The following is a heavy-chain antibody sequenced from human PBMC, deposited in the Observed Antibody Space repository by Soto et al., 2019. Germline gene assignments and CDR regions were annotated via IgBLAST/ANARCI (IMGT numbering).Heavy chain of an antibody. V-gene: IGHV3-30*18. CDR3: AKDGTYYYDSSGYFLGSYFDY. CDR2: ISYDGSNK. J-gene: IGHJ4*02. D-gene: IGHD3-22*01. CDR1: GFTFSSYG. Sequence: GGSLRLSCAASGFTFSSYGMHWVRQAPGKGLEWVVVISYDGSNKYYAGSVKGRFTISRDNSKNTLYLQMNSLRAEDTAVYYCAKDGTYYYDSSGYFLGSYFDYWGQGTLVTVSS.